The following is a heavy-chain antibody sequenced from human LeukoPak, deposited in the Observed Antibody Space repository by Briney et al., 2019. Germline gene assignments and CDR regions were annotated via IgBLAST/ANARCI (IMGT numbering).Heavy chain of an antibody. V-gene: IGHV1-2*02. CDR2: IYPDSGDT. D-gene: IGHD6-6*01. CDR1: GYNFNVFY. CDR3: ARFSPYSSSSGGAY. J-gene: IGHJ4*02. Sequence: ASVKVSCKASGYNFNVFYIHWVRQAPGQGLEWMGRIYPDSGDTDYAQNFHGRVTMTGDTSVSTAYMELSRLRSDDTAVYFCARFSPYSSSSGGAYWGQGTLVTVPS.